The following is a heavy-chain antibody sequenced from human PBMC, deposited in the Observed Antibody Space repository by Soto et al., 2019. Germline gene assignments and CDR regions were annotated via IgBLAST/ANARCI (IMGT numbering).Heavy chain of an antibody. Sequence: GGSLRLSCAASGFTFSSYAMSWVRQAPGKGLEWVSAISGSGGSTYYADSVKGRFTISRDNSKNTLYLQMNSLRAEDTAVYYCAKLPDYDSSGFVDYWGQGTLVTVSS. CDR3: AKLPDYDSSGFVDY. CDR2: ISGSGGST. CDR1: GFTFSSYA. D-gene: IGHD3-22*01. V-gene: IGHV3-23*01. J-gene: IGHJ4*02.